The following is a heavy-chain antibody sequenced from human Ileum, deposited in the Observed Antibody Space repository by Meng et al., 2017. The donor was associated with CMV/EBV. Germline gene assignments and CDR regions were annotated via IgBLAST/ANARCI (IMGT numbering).Heavy chain of an antibody. CDR2: ISDTGGST. Sequence: GGSLRLSCAASGFTFSSYAMSWVRQAPGKGLEWVSTISDTGGSTYYADSVKGRFTISRDTSKNTLYLQMNSLRAEGTALYYCAKDKSSSFYGRDYFDYWGQGTLVTVSS. CDR3: AKDKSSSFYGRDYFDY. J-gene: IGHJ4*02. V-gene: IGHV3-23*01. D-gene: IGHD6-13*01. CDR1: GFTFSSYA.